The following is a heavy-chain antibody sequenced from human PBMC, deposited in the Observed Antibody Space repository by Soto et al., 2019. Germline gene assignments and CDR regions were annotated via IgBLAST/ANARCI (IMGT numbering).Heavy chain of an antibody. D-gene: IGHD3-10*01. CDR2: IIPIFGTA. Sequence: XVKVSCKASGGTFSSYAXXWVRQAPGQGLEWMGGIIPIFGTANYAQKFQGRVTITADESTSTAYMELSSLRSEDTAVYYCASTPDYYGSGSYYNDLGXYYGMDVWGQGTTVTVSS. J-gene: IGHJ6*02. V-gene: IGHV1-69*13. CDR1: GGTFSSYA. CDR3: ASTPDYYGSGSYYNDLGXYYGMDV.